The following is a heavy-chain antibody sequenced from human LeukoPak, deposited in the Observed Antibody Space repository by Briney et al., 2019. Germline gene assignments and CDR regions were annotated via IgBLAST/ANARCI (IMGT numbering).Heavy chain of an antibody. CDR2: ISSSGSTI. J-gene: IGHJ6*03. CDR1: GFTFSDYY. D-gene: IGHD2-2*01. V-gene: IGHV3-11*04. CDR3: ARDTSAKMYYMDV. Sequence: GGSLRLPCAASGFTFSDYYMSFIRQAPGKGLEWVSYISSSGSTIYYADSVKGRFTISRDNAKNSLFLQMNSLRAEDTAVYYCARDTSAKMYYMDVWGKGTTVTVSS.